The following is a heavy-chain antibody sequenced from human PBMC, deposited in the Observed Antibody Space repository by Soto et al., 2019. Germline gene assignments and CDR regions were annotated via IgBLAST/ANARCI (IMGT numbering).Heavy chain of an antibody. Sequence: SETLSLTCTVSGGSISSYYWSWTRQPPGKGLEWIGYIYYSGSTNYNPSLKSRVTISVDTSKNQFSLKLSSVAAADTAVYYCARGGQLLIDYWGQGTLVTVSS. J-gene: IGHJ4*02. CDR2: IYYSGST. CDR1: GGSISSYY. CDR3: ARGGQLLIDY. D-gene: IGHD2-2*01. V-gene: IGHV4-59*08.